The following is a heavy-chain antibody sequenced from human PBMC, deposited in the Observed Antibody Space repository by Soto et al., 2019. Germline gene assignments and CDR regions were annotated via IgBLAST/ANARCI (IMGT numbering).Heavy chain of an antibody. CDR3: ARDGGRHSGGIDY. CDR1: GYTFTSYY. CDR2: INPSGGST. V-gene: IGHV1-46*01. J-gene: IGHJ4*02. D-gene: IGHD1-26*01. Sequence: ASVKVSCKASGYTFTSYYMHWVRQAPGQGLEWMGIINPSGGSTNYAQKFQGRVTITADESTSTAYMELSSLRSEDTAVYYCARDGGRHSGGIDYWGQGTLVTVSS.